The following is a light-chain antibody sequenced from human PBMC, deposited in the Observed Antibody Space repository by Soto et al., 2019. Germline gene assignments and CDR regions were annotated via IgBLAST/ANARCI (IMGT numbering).Light chain of an antibody. CDR1: SGHSNYA. Sequence: QSVLTQSPSASASLGASVKLTCTLSSGHSNYAIAWHQQQPEKGPRYLMKLNSDGSHYKGDGIPDRFSGSSSGAERYLTISSLQSEDEADYYCQTWGTGIHVFGEGTKLTVL. V-gene: IGLV4-69*01. J-gene: IGLJ2*01. CDR2: LNSDGSH. CDR3: QTWGTGIHV.